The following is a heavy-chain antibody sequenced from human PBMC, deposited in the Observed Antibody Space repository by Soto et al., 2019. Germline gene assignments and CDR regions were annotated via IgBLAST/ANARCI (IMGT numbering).Heavy chain of an antibody. J-gene: IGHJ6*02. D-gene: IGHD5-18*01. CDR2: IYYSGST. Sequence: SETLSLTCTVSGGSISSSSYYWGWIRQPPGKGLGWIGSIYYSGSTYYNPSLKSRVTISVDTSKNQFSLKLSSVTAADTAVYYCARQMWIQLPYYYYYGMDVWGQGTTVTVSS. V-gene: IGHV4-39*01. CDR1: GGSISSSSYY. CDR3: ARQMWIQLPYYYYYGMDV.